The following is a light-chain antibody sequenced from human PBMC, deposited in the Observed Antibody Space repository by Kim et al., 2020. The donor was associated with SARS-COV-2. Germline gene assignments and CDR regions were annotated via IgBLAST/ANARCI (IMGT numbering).Light chain of an antibody. Sequence: GHSFTISCTGTSINVGGYNYVSWYQQHPGKAPKLMIYDVSNRPSGVSNRFSGSKSGNTASLTISGLQAEDEADYYCSSYTSSSPYVFGTGTKVTVL. CDR2: DVS. V-gene: IGLV2-14*03. CDR3: SSYTSSSPYV. CDR1: SINVGGYNY. J-gene: IGLJ1*01.